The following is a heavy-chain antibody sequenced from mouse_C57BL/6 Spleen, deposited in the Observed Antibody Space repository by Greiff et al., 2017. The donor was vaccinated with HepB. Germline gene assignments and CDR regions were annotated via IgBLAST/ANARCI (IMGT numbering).Heavy chain of an antibody. Sequence: EVKVEESGGDLVKPGGSLKLSCAASGFTFSSYGMSWVRQTPDKRLEWVATISSGGSYTYYPDSVKGRFTISRDNAKNTLYLQMSSLKSEDTAMYYCARQSITTVVAYYAMDYWGQGTSVTVSS. J-gene: IGHJ4*01. CDR3: ARQSITTVVAYYAMDY. D-gene: IGHD1-1*01. V-gene: IGHV5-6*02. CDR1: GFTFSSYG. CDR2: ISSGGSYT.